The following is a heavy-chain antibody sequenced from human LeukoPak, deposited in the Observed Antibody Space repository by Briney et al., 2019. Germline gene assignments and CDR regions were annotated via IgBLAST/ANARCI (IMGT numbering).Heavy chain of an antibody. CDR3: AKDIGPGGSSLDY. D-gene: IGHD1-26*01. J-gene: IGHJ4*02. V-gene: IGHV3-9*01. Sequence: GGSLRLSCAASGFTFDDYAMHWVRQAPGKGLEWVSGISWNSGSIGYADSVKGRFTISRDNAKNSLYLQMNSLRAEDTALYYCAKDIGPGGSSLDYWGQGTLVTVSS. CDR2: ISWNSGSI. CDR1: GFTFDDYA.